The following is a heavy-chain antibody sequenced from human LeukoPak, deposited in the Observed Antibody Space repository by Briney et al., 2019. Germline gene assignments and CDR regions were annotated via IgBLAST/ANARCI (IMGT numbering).Heavy chain of an antibody. Sequence: GGSLRLSCAASGFTFSSYGMTWLCQTPAKGLEWVSAISGSGETTYYSDSVKGRFTISRDNSRNTLFLQMNSLRVEDAAMYYCAKTNGYFDQWGQGTLVAVSS. CDR3: AKTNGYFDQ. J-gene: IGHJ4*02. CDR1: GFTFSSYG. D-gene: IGHD2-8*01. CDR2: ISGSGETT. V-gene: IGHV3-23*01.